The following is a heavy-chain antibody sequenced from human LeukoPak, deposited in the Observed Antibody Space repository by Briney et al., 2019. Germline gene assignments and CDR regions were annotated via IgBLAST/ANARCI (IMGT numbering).Heavy chain of an antibody. V-gene: IGHV4-59*01. CDR3: ASHYDILTGYAY. Sequence: PSETLSLTCSVSDDSITMYYWTWIRQPPGKGLEWIGYIYYSGSTNYNPSLKSRVTISVDTSKTQFSLELSSVTAADTAVYYCASHYDILTGYAYWGQGTLVTVSS. CDR1: DDSITMYY. CDR2: IYYSGST. D-gene: IGHD3-9*01. J-gene: IGHJ4*02.